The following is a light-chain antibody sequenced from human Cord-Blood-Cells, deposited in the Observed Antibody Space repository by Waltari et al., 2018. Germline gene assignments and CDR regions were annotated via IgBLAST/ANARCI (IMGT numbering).Light chain of an antibody. CDR3: QQYDNLPPGT. J-gene: IGKJ2*01. CDR2: DAS. Sequence: DIQMTHSPSPLSASAGDSVPITSQASQDISNDLNWYQQKPGKAPKLLIYDASNLETGVPSRFSGSGSGTDFTFTISSLQPEDIATYYCQQYDNLPPGTFGQGTKLEIK. CDR1: QDISND. V-gene: IGKV1-33*01.